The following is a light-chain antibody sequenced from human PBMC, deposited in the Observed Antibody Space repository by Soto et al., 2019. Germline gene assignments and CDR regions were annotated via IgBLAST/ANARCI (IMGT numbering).Light chain of an antibody. J-gene: IGKJ2*01. Sequence: EIVMTQSPAPLSVSPGERATLSCRASQSVSSNLDWYQQKPGQAPRLLIYGASTRATGIPARFSGSGSGTDFTLTISSLQSEDFAVYYCQQYNNWPYTFGQGTKLEIK. CDR2: GAS. CDR3: QQYNNWPYT. CDR1: QSVSSN. V-gene: IGKV3-15*01.